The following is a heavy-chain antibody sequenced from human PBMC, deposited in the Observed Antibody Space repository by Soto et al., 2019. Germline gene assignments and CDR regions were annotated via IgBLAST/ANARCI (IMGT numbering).Heavy chain of an antibody. CDR2: INPSGDHT. J-gene: IGHJ6*02. Sequence: ASVKVSCKASGYTFSSYSLQWVRQAPGQGLEWMGIINPSGDHTSYEEKFHGRITMTSDTSTSTVYMELSSLRSDDTAVYYCARGPLRGFGELMPNYYDMGVWGQGTTVTVSS. CDR3: ARGPLRGFGELMPNYYDMGV. CDR1: GYTFSSYS. V-gene: IGHV1-46*01. D-gene: IGHD3-10*01.